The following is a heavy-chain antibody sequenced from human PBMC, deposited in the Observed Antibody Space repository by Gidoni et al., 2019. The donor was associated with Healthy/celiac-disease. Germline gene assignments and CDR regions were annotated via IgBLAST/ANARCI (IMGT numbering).Heavy chain of an antibody. Sequence: QVQLQESGPGLVKPSQTLSLTCTVSGGSISSGGYYWSWIRQHPGKGLEWIGYIYYSGSTYYNPSLKSRVTISVDTSKNQFSLKLSSVTAADTAVYYCARSTYYYGSGSYYIMWFDPWGQGTLVTVSS. V-gene: IGHV4-31*03. CDR2: IYYSGST. D-gene: IGHD3-10*01. CDR3: ARSTYYYGSGSYYIMWFDP. CDR1: GGSISSGGYY. J-gene: IGHJ5*02.